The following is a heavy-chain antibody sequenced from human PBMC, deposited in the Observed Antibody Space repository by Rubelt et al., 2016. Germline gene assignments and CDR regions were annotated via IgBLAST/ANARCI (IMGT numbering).Heavy chain of an antibody. Sequence: QLQLQESGPGLVKPSETLSLTCTVSGGSINSISYYWGWIRQPPGKGLEWIGSIYYSGSTYYNPSLKSRVTISVDTSKNQCSLKLRSVTAADTAVYYCARVGYSSSWYVPYWGQGTLVTVSS. CDR2: IYYSGST. V-gene: IGHV4-39*07. J-gene: IGHJ4*02. CDR3: ARVGYSSSWYVPY. CDR1: GGSINSISYY. D-gene: IGHD6-13*01.